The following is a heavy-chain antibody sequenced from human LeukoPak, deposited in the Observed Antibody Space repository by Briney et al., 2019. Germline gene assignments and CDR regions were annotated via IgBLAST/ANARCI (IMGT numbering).Heavy chain of an antibody. Sequence: GGSLRLSCAASGFTFSSYSMNWVRQAPGKGLEWVSSISSSSSYIYYADSVKGRFTISRDNAKNSLYLQMNSLRAEDTAVHYCARSEGDYNFDYWGQGTLVTVSS. D-gene: IGHD4-17*01. CDR1: GFTFSSYS. V-gene: IGHV3-21*01. CDR3: ARSEGDYNFDY. CDR2: ISSSSSYI. J-gene: IGHJ4*02.